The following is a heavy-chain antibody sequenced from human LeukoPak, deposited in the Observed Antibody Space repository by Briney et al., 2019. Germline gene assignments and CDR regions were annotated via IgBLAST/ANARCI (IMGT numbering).Heavy chain of an antibody. D-gene: IGHD3-22*01. CDR1: GYTFTSYA. J-gene: IGHJ4*02. V-gene: IGHV1-2*02. CDR2: INPNNGGT. Sequence: ASVKVSCKASGYTFTSYAMNWVRQAPGQGLEWMGWINPNNGGTNYALKFQGRVTMTRDTSISTAYMELSRLRSDDTAVYYCARDSGPLPITMIVLLGYWGQGTLVTVSS. CDR3: ARDSGPLPITMIVLLGY.